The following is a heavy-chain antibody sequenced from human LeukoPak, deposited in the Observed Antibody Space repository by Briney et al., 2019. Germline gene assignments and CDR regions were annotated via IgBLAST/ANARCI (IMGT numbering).Heavy chain of an antibody. D-gene: IGHD2-2*01. J-gene: IGHJ4*02. CDR2: ISWNSGSI. Sequence: PGGSLRLSCAASGFTFDDYAMHWVRQAPGKGLEWVSGISWNSGSIGYADSVKGRFTISRDNAKNSLYLQMNSLRAEDTALYYCAKGFHVVPAANFDYWGQGTLVTVSS. CDR3: AKGFHVVPAANFDY. V-gene: IGHV3-9*01. CDR1: GFTFDDYA.